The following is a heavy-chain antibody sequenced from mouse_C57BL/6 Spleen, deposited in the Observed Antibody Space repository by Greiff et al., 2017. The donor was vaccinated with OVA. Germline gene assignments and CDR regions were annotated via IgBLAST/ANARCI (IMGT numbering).Heavy chain of an antibody. Sequence: VVEPGASVKISCKVSGYTFTDHTIHWMKQRPEQGLEWIGYIYPRDGSTKYNEKFKGKATLTADKSSSTAYMQLNSLTSEDSAVYFCARDYYGSSWFAYWGQGTLVTVSA. V-gene: IGHV1-78*01. CDR1: GYTFTDHT. J-gene: IGHJ3*01. CDR3: ARDYYGSSWFAY. CDR2: IYPRDGST. D-gene: IGHD1-1*01.